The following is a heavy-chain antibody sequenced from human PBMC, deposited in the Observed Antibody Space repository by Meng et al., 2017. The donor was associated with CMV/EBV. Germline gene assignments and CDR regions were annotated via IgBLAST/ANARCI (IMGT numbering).Heavy chain of an antibody. D-gene: IGHD6-13*01. J-gene: IGHJ6*02. V-gene: IGHV4-59*01. CDR2: IYYSGST. CDR3: ARAAGSSWYRDYYYGMDA. CDR1: GGSISSYY. Sequence: SATLSLTCTVSGGSISSYYWSWIRQPPGKGLEWIGYIYYSGSTNYNPSLKSRVTISVDTSKNQFSLKLSSVTAADTAVYYCARAAGSSWYRDYYYGMDAWGQGTTVTVSS.